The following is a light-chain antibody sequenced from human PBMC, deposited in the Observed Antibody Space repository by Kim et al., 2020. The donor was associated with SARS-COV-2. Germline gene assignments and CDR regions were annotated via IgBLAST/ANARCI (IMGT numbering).Light chain of an antibody. CDR3: QQTYSASRT. J-gene: IGKJ1*01. V-gene: IGKV1-39*01. Sequence: ASVAARATITCRASQHISRYLNWYQQKPGKAPKRLIYTASSLQSGVPSRFTGSGSETDFTLTISSLQPEDFATYYCQQTYSASRTFGQGTKVDIK. CDR1: QHISRY. CDR2: TAS.